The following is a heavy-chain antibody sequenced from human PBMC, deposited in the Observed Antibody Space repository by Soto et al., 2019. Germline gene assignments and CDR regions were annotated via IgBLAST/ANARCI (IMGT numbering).Heavy chain of an antibody. CDR3: ARDPYGGNPRYWYFDL. J-gene: IGHJ2*01. CDR1: GGSISSGDYS. D-gene: IGHD2-15*01. V-gene: IGHV4-30-2*06. CDR2: IYHSGST. Sequence: QLQLQESGSGLVKPSQTLSLTCAVSGGSISSGDYSWSWIRQSPGKGLEWIGYIYHSGSTYYNPSLKSRVTISVDRSKNQFSLKLTSVTAADTAVYYCARDPYGGNPRYWYFDLWGRGTLVTVSS.